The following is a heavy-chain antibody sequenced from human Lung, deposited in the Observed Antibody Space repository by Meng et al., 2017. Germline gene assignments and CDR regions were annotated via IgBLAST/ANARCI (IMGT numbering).Heavy chain of an antibody. V-gene: IGHV4-34*01. Sequence: QVPLQQGGAGLLKTSETLSLACVVSGGSFSDYYWSWIRQPPGKGLEWIGEINHSGSTNYNPSLASRATISVDTSQNNLSLKLSSVTAADSAVYYCARGPTTMAHDFDYWGQGTLVTVSS. J-gene: IGHJ4*02. CDR1: GGSFSDYY. CDR2: INHSGST. CDR3: ARGPTTMAHDFDY. D-gene: IGHD4-11*01.